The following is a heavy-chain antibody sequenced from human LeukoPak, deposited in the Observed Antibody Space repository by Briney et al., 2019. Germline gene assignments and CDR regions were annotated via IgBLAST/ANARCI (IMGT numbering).Heavy chain of an antibody. CDR2: ISGSGGST. Sequence: PGGSLRLSCAASGFTFSSSAMNWVRQAPGKGLEWVSAISGSGGSTHYADSVKGRFTISRDNSKNTLFLQMNSLRAEDTAIYYCATYRQVLLPFESWGQGTLVTVSS. J-gene: IGHJ4*02. V-gene: IGHV3-23*01. CDR3: ATYRQVLLPFES. D-gene: IGHD5-18*01. CDR1: GFTFSSSA.